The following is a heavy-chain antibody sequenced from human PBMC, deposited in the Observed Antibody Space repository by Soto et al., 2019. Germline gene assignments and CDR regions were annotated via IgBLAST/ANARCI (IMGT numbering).Heavy chain of an antibody. J-gene: IGHJ6*02. Sequence: QVQLVQSGAEVKKPGASVKVSCKASGYTFTGYYMHWVRQAPGQGLEWMGWINPNSGGPNYAQKFQGWVTMTRDTSISTAYMERSRLRSDDTAVYYCARAGSTSSKTGCYGMDVWGQGTTVTVSS. D-gene: IGHD2-2*01. CDR1: GYTFTGYY. CDR2: INPNSGGP. V-gene: IGHV1-2*04. CDR3: ARAGSTSSKTGCYGMDV.